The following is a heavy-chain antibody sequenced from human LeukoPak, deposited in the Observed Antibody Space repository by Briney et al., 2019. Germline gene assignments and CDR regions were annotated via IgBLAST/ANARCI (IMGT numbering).Heavy chain of an antibody. V-gene: IGHV3-23*01. J-gene: IGHJ4*02. Sequence: GGSLTLSCAPLGFTFSSYAMGWVRHAPGKGRGWVSAISGSGGSTSYADSVKGRFTISSDNSKTPLYLHMNSLRAEDTAVYYCANPYSGSYYVPFDYWGQGTLVTVSS. CDR3: ANPYSGSYYVPFDY. D-gene: IGHD1-26*01. CDR1: GFTFSSYA. CDR2: ISGSGGST.